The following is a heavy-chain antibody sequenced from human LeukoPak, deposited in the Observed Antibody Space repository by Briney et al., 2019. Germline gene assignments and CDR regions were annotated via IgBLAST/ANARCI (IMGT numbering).Heavy chain of an antibody. CDR3: ARVFCSGGSCYWSIDAFDI. CDR2: TYYRSKWYN. Sequence: SQTLSLTCAISGDSVSSNSAAWNWIRQSPSRGLEWLGRTYYRSKWYNDYAVSVKSRITINPDTSKNQFSLQLNSVTPEDTAVYYCARVFCSGGSCYWSIDAFDIWGQGTMVTVSS. J-gene: IGHJ3*02. D-gene: IGHD2-15*01. CDR1: GDSVSSNSAA. V-gene: IGHV6-1*01.